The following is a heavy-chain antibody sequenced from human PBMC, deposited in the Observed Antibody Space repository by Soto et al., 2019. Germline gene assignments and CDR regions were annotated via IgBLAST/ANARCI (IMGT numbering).Heavy chain of an antibody. CDR2: ISGSDAST. J-gene: IGHJ4*02. V-gene: IGHV3-23*01. CDR1: GFTFSSYA. D-gene: IGHD6-6*01. Sequence: EVQLLESGGGLVQPGESLRLSCAASGFTFSSYAMSWVRQAPGKGLEWVSVISGSDASTYYADSVKGRFTISRDNSKNSLYLTMKSLRADDTAVYYCAKRSSSSTFDYWVQGTLVTVAS. CDR3: AKRSSSSTFDY.